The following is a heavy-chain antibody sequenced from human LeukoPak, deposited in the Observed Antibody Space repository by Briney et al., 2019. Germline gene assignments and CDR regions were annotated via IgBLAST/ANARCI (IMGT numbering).Heavy chain of an antibody. D-gene: IGHD2-21*02. Sequence: GGSLRLSCAASGFTFSSYGMHWVRQAPGKGLEWVAVIWYDGSNKYYADSVKGRFTISRDNSKNTLYLQMNSLRAEDAAVYYCAREGRCGGDCYYDYWGQGTLVTVSS. CDR2: IWYDGSNK. V-gene: IGHV3-33*01. CDR1: GFTFSSYG. J-gene: IGHJ4*02. CDR3: AREGRCGGDCYYDY.